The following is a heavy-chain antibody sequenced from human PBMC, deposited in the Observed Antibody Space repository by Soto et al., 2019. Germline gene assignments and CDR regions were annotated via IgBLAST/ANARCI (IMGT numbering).Heavy chain of an antibody. Sequence: SATLSLTCTVSGGSISSYYWSWIRQPAGKGLEWIGRIYSSGSTNSTPSLKSRVTMSVDTSKNQFSLKLRSVAAADTAVYYCARDAYGSGSYGAYYYYGMDVWGQGTTVTVSS. V-gene: IGHV4-4*07. CDR1: GGSISSYY. J-gene: IGHJ6*02. CDR3: ARDAYGSGSYGAYYYYGMDV. D-gene: IGHD3-10*01. CDR2: IYSSGST.